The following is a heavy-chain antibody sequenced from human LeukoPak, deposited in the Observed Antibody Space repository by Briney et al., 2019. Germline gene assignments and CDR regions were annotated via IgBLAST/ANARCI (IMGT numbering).Heavy chain of an antibody. CDR1: GYTFTSYG. V-gene: IGHV1-46*01. CDR3: ARFAVHRRITVAGQFGLDY. J-gene: IGHJ4*02. D-gene: IGHD6-19*01. Sequence: ASVKVSYKASGYTFTSYGINWVRQAPGQGLEWMGIINPSGGSTNYAQKFQGRVTMTRDTSTSTVYMELSSLRSDDTAVYYCARFAVHRRITVAGQFGLDYWGQGTLVSVSS. CDR2: INPSGGST.